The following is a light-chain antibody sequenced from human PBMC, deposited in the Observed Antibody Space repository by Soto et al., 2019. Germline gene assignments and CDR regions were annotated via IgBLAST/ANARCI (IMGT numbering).Light chain of an antibody. CDR1: QGISNY. Sequence: DIQMTQSPSSLSASVGDRVTITCRASQGISNYLAWYQQKPGKVPKLLIYAASTLQSGVPSRFSGSGSGTDFTLTISSLQPEYVATYYCQKYNSATFTFGPGTKVDIK. CDR2: AAS. J-gene: IGKJ3*01. CDR3: QKYNSATFT. V-gene: IGKV1-27*01.